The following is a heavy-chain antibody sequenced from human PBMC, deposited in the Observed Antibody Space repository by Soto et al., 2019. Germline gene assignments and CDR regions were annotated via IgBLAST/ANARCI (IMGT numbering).Heavy chain of an antibody. J-gene: IGHJ3*02. Sequence: GVLRLSCAASGFTFSNAWMSWVRQAPGKGLEWVGRIKSKTDGGTTDYAAPVKGRFTISRDDSKNTLYLQMNSLKTEDTAVYYCTTYYYYDSSGYYAPDDFDIWGQGTMVTVSS. CDR2: IKSKTDGGTT. V-gene: IGHV3-15*01. D-gene: IGHD3-22*01. CDR3: TTYYYYDSSGYYAPDDFDI. CDR1: GFTFSNAW.